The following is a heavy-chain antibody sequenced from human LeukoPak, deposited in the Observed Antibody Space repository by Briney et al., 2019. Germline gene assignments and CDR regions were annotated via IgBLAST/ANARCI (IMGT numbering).Heavy chain of an antibody. Sequence: GASVKVSCKASGYTFTSYDINWVRQATGQGLEWMGWMNPNSGNTGYAQKFQGGVTMTRNTSISTAYMELSSLRSEDTAVYYCARRPGVTVLWFGELFLQDAFDIWGQGTMVTVSS. CDR3: ARRPGVTVLWFGELFLQDAFDI. CDR1: GYTFTSYD. CDR2: MNPNSGNT. J-gene: IGHJ3*02. D-gene: IGHD3-10*01. V-gene: IGHV1-8*01.